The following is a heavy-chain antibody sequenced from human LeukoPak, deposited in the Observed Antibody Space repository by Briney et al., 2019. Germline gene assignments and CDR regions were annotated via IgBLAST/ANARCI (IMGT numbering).Heavy chain of an antibody. J-gene: IGHJ3*02. CDR3: ARAPYYDSNGYFYGAFDI. CDR1: GFTFSSYS. Sequence: GGSLRLSCAASGFTFSSYSMNWVRQAPGKGLEWVSSISSSSSYIYYADSVKGRFTISRDNAKNSLYLQMSNLRPEDTAVYYCARAPYYDSNGYFYGAFDIWGPGTMVTVSS. D-gene: IGHD3-22*01. V-gene: IGHV3-21*04. CDR2: ISSSSSYI.